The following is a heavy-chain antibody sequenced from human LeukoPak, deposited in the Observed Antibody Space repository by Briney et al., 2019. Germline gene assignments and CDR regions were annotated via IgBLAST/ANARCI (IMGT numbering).Heavy chain of an antibody. Sequence: QPGRSLRLSCAASGFTFSSYGMHWVRQAPGKGLEWVAVISYDGSNKYYADSVKGRFTISRDNSKNTLYLQMNSLRAEDTAVYYCARGGSFYYGSGSYYNYWGQGTLVTVSS. D-gene: IGHD3-10*01. CDR1: GFTFSSYG. J-gene: IGHJ4*02. CDR3: ARGGSFYYGSGSYYNY. CDR2: ISYDGSNK. V-gene: IGHV3-30*03.